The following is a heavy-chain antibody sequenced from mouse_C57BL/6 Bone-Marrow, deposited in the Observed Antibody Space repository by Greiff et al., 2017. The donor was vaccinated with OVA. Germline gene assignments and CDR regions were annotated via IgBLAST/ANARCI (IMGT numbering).Heavy chain of an antibody. D-gene: IGHD2-1*01. CDR1: GFTFSSYA. CDR3: TRLLDAMDY. Sequence: EVHLVESGAGLVKPGGSLKLSCAASGFTFSSYAMSWVRQTPEKRLEWVAYISSGGDYIYYADTVKGRFTIARDNSRNTLYLQMSSLKSEDTAMYYCTRLLDAMDYWGQGTSVTVSS. J-gene: IGHJ4*01. V-gene: IGHV5-9-1*02. CDR2: ISSGGDYI.